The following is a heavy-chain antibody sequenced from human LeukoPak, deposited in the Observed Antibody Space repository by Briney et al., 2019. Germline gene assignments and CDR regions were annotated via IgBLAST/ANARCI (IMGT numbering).Heavy chain of an antibody. V-gene: IGHV3-48*03. D-gene: IGHD1-26*01. J-gene: IGHJ4*02. CDR1: GFTFSSYG. CDR3: ARDAPWGIVGASRFDY. CDR2: ISSSGSTI. Sequence: PGGSLRLSCAASGFTFSSYGMNWVRQAPGKGLEWVSYISSSGSTIYYADSVKGRFTISRDNAKNSLYLQMNSLRAEDTAVYYCARDAPWGIVGASRFDYWGQGTLVTVSS.